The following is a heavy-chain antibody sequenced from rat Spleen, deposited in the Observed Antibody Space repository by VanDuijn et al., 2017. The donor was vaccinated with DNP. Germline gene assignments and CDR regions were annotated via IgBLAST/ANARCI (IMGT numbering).Heavy chain of an antibody. V-gene: IGHV5-22*01. CDR3: ARWNSGHFDY. D-gene: IGHD4-3*01. J-gene: IGHJ2*01. Sequence: EVQLVESGGDFVQPGRSLKLFCAASGFTFSDYYMAWIRQAPTKGLEWVAYIRYDGGSTKYGDSVKGRLTISRDNAKNTLYLQMNSLRSEDMATYYCARWNSGHFDYWGQGVMVPVSS. CDR2: IRYDGGST. CDR1: GFTFSDYY.